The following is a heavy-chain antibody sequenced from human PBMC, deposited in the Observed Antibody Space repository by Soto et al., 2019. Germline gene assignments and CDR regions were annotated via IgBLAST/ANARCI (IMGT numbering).Heavy chain of an antibody. D-gene: IGHD1-26*01. CDR1: GCPFSSYA. J-gene: IGHJ5*02. V-gene: IGHV1-69*01. Sequence: VXXSCKTCGCPFSSYAISWVRQAPGQGLEWMGGIIPIFGTANYAQKFQGRVTITADESTSTAYMELSSLRSEDTAVYYCAREVGATLNWFDPWGQGTLVSVSS. CDR3: AREVGATLNWFDP. CDR2: IIPIFGTA.